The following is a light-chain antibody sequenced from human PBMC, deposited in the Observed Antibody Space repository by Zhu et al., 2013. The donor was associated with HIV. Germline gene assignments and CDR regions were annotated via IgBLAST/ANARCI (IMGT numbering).Light chain of an antibody. V-gene: IGKV1-8*01. Sequence: AIRMTQSPSSLSASLGDRVTITCRASQGISSYLAWYQQKPGKPPKLLVYAASTTQSGVPSRFGGRGSGTEFTLTITSLQPDDFATYYCQHVNSNAAFGPGTKVDV. J-gene: IGKJ3*01. CDR3: QHVNSNAA. CDR2: AAS. CDR1: QGISSY.